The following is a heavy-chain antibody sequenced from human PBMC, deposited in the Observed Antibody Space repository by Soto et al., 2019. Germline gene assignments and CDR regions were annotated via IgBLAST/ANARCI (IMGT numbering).Heavy chain of an antibody. CDR3: AREARGDFSGIFDY. CDR1: SGSISRFS. CDR2: VYVNADT. Sequence: PSETLSLTCTVSSGSISRFSWSWIRQAAGKGLEWIGRVYVNADTKYAPSLRSRLNISVDTSKNQFSLRLTSVTAADTAVYFCAREARGDFSGIFDYWGRGTLVTVSS. J-gene: IGHJ4*02. V-gene: IGHV4-4*07. D-gene: IGHD2-21*02.